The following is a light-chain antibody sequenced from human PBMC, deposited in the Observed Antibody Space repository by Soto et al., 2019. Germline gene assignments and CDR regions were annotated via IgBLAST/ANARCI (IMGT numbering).Light chain of an antibody. Sequence: QSVLTQPPSVSGAPGQRVTISCSGGSSNIGAGYNVHWYQQLPGTAPKLLIYHNFNRPSGVPDRFSASNSGTSASLAITGLQAEDEADYYCQSYDTSLRGHVFGPGTKLTVL. CDR2: HNF. CDR1: SSNIGAGYN. J-gene: IGLJ1*01. V-gene: IGLV1-40*01. CDR3: QSYDTSLRGHV.